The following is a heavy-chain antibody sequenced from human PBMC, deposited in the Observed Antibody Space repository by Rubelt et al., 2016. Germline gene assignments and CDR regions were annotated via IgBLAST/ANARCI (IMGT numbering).Heavy chain of an antibody. V-gene: IGHV4-39*01. CDR3: ARVEYSKRYYGMDV. CDR1: GGSISSSSYY. Sequence: QLQLQASGPGLVKPSETLSLTCTVSGGSISSSSYYWGWVRQPPGKGLEWIGSIYYSGSTYYNPSLQSRVTISVDTSKNQCSRKLSLVTAADTAVYYCARVEYSKRYYGMDVWGQGTTVTVSS. CDR2: IYYSGST. J-gene: IGHJ6*02. D-gene: IGHD6-13*01.